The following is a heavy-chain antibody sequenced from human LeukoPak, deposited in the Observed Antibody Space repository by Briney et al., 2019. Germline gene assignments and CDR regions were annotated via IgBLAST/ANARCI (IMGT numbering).Heavy chain of an antibody. CDR2: ISGSGGST. D-gene: IGHD2-15*01. V-gene: IGHV3-23*01. Sequence: GRSLRLSCTASGFTFSSYAMHWVRQAPRKGLEWVSAISGSGGSTYYADSVKGRFTISRDNSKNTLYLQMNSLRAEDTAVYYCAKGVRDCSGGSCYYYYYGMDVWGQGTTVTVSS. CDR1: GFTFSSYA. J-gene: IGHJ6*02. CDR3: AKGVRDCSGGSCYYYYYGMDV.